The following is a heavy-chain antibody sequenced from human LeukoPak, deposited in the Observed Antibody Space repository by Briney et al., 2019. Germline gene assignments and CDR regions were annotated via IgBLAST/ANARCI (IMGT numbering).Heavy chain of an antibody. Sequence: YWIGWVRQMPGKGLEWIGYIYYSGSTYYNPSLKSRVTISVDTSKNQFSLKLSSVTAADTAVYYCARVYSSGWYGGAFDIWGQGTMVTVSS. V-gene: IGHV4-31*02. CDR3: ARVYSSGWYGGAFDI. CDR1: Y. J-gene: IGHJ3*02. D-gene: IGHD6-19*01. CDR2: IYYSGST.